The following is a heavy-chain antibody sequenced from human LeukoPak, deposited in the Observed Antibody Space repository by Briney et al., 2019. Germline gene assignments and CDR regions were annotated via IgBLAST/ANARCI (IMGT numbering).Heavy chain of an antibody. CDR3: AKDGNEAGYCSSTSCYPLYYYYYGMDV. CDR2: ISYDGSNK. J-gene: IGHJ6*02. CDR1: GFTFSSYG. Sequence: GGSLRLSCAASGFTFSSYGMHWVRQAPGKGLEWVAVISYDGSNKYYADSVKGRFTISRDNSKNTLYLQMNSLRAEDTAVYYCAKDGNEAGYCSSTSCYPLYYYYYGMDVWGQGTTVTVSS. D-gene: IGHD2-2*01. V-gene: IGHV3-30*18.